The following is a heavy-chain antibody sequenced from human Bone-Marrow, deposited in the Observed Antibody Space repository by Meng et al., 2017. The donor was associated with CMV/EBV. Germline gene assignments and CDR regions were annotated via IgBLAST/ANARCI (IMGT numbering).Heavy chain of an antibody. D-gene: IGHD3-3*01. Sequence: ASVKVSCKASGYTFTSYYMHWVRQAPGQGLEWMGIINPSGGSTNYAQKFQGRVTITADKSTSTAYMELSSLRSEDTAVYYCARSTTIFGVVIMRGGAFDIWGQGTMVTVSS. CDR2: INPSGGST. V-gene: IGHV1-46*01. CDR3: ARSTTIFGVVIMRGGAFDI. J-gene: IGHJ3*02. CDR1: GYTFTSYY.